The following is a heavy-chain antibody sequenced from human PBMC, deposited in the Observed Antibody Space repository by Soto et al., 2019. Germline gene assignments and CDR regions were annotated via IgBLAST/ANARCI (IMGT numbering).Heavy chain of an antibody. CDR2: ISGSGGST. V-gene: IGHV3-23*01. J-gene: IGHJ3*02. D-gene: IGHD2-21*02. CDR3: AKEGGAYCGGDCYSRAFDI. CDR1: GFTFSSYA. Sequence: EVQLLESGGGLVQPGGSLRLSCAASGFTFSSYAMSWVRQAPGKGLEWVSAISGSGGSTYYADSVKGRFTISSDNSKNTLYLQMNSLRAEDTAVYYCAKEGGAYCGGDCYSRAFDIWGQGTMVTVSS.